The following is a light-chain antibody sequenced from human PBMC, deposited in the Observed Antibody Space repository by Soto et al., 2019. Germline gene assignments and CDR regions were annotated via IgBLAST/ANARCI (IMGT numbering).Light chain of an antibody. Sequence: EIVLTQSPGTLSLSPGERATLSCRASQNVSTSYLAWYQRKPGQAPRLLIYGASSRATGIPDRFSGSGSGTDFTLTISRLEPEDFAVYYCQQYDSSPVTFGQGTKVEIK. CDR1: QNVSTSY. V-gene: IGKV3-20*01. J-gene: IGKJ1*01. CDR3: QQYDSSPVT. CDR2: GAS.